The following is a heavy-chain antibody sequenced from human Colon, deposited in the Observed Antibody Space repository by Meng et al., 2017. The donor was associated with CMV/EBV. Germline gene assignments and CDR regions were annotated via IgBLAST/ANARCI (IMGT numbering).Heavy chain of an antibody. D-gene: IGHD4-17*01. CDR2: INDSGST. J-gene: IGHJ4*02. CDR3: VRGHPTYGLLRLDY. CDR1: DGSFTAYF. Sequence: SETLSLTCAVYDGSFTAYFWTWIRQSPGKGLEWIGQINDSGSTNYNSSLKSQVTMPVDASKYQFSLRLNSVTDADTGVYYCVRGHPTYGLLRLDYWGQGTLVTVSS. V-gene: IGHV4-34*01.